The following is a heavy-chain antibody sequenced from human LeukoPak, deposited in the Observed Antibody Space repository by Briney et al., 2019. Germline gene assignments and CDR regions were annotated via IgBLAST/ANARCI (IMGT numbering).Heavy chain of an antibody. CDR2: IYYSGST. CDR3: AVAPWAGMDV. CDR1: GGSISSYY. Sequence: SETLSLTCTDSGGSISSYYWSWIRQPPGKGLEWIGYIYYSGSTNYNPSLKSRVTISVDTSKNQFSLKLSSVTAADTAVYYCAVAPWAGMDVWGQGTTVTVSS. D-gene: IGHD7-27*01. J-gene: IGHJ6*02. V-gene: IGHV4-59*01.